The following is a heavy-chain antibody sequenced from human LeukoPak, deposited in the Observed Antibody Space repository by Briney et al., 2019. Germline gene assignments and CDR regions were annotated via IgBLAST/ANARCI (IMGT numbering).Heavy chain of an antibody. CDR3: ARDRQLRYFDWSPSYYFDY. V-gene: IGHV1-2*02. J-gene: IGHJ4*02. Sequence: ASVKVSCKASGYTFTGYYMHWVRQAPGQGLEWMGWINPNSGGTNYAQKFQGRVTMTRDTSISTAYMELSRLRSDDTAVHYCARDRQLRYFDWSPSYYFDYWGQGTLVTVSS. CDR2: INPNSGGT. D-gene: IGHD3-9*01. CDR1: GYTFTGYY.